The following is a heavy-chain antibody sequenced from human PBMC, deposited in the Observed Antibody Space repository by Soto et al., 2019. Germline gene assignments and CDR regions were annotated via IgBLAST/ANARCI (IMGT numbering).Heavy chain of an antibody. D-gene: IGHD3-9*01. Sequence: GGSLRLSCAASGFTFSSYWMSWVRQAPGKGLEWVANIKQDGSEKYYVDSVKGRFTISRDNAKNSLYLQMNSLRAEDTAVYYCAKAPYYDILTGYYLFDYWGQGTLVTVSS. V-gene: IGHV3-7*01. CDR2: IKQDGSEK. CDR1: GFTFSSYW. CDR3: AKAPYYDILTGYYLFDY. J-gene: IGHJ4*02.